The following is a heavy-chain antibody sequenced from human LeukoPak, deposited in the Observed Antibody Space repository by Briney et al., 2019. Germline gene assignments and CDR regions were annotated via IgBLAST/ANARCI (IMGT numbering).Heavy chain of an antibody. Sequence: PGGSLRLSCAASGFTFSSSWMHWVRQAPEKGLVWVSRINEDGSTTNYADSVKGRSTIFRDNAKNTLYLQMNSLRAEDTAVYYCVRDLGGRSGHWGQGTLVTVSS. CDR2: INEDGSTT. J-gene: IGHJ4*02. D-gene: IGHD1-26*01. CDR1: GFTFSSSW. CDR3: VRDLGGRSGH. V-gene: IGHV3-74*01.